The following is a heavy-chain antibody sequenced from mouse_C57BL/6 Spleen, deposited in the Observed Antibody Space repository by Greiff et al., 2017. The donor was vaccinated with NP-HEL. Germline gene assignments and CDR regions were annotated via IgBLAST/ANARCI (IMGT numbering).Heavy chain of an antibody. Sequence: QVQLQQSGAELVKPGASVKISCKASGYAFSSYWMNWVKQRPGQGLEWIGQIYPGDGDTNYTGKFKGKATLTADKSSSTAYMQLSSLTSEDSAVYCCASKRGDDDGNAMDYWGQGTSVTVSS. J-gene: IGHJ4*01. CDR3: ASKRGDDDGNAMDY. CDR2: IYPGDGDT. V-gene: IGHV1-80*01. D-gene: IGHD2-4*01. CDR1: GYAFSSYW.